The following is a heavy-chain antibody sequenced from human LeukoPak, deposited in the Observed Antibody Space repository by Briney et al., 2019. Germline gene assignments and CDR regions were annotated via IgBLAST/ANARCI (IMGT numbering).Heavy chain of an antibody. D-gene: IGHD6-13*01. CDR2: ISYDGSNK. J-gene: IGHJ4*02. Sequence: PGGSLRLSCAASEFTFSAYWMHWVRQAPGKGLEWVAVISYDGSNKYYADSVKGRFTISRDNSKNTLYLQMNSLRAEDTAVYYCAKLYSSSWVDYWGQGTLVTVSS. V-gene: IGHV3-30*18. CDR1: EFTFSAYW. CDR3: AKLYSSSWVDY.